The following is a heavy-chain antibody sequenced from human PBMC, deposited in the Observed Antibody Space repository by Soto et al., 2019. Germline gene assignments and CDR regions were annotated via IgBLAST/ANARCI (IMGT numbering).Heavy chain of an antibody. Sequence: QVQLQESGPGLVKPSQTLSLTCTVSGGSISSGDYYWSWIRQPPGKGLEWIGYIYYSGSTYYNPSLKSRVTLSVDTSKNQFSLTLSSVTAADTAVYYCARAGNKRITEDAFDIWGQGTMVTVSS. CDR3: ARAGNKRITEDAFDI. V-gene: IGHV4-30-4*01. J-gene: IGHJ3*02. CDR2: IYYSGST. D-gene: IGHD1-1*01. CDR1: GGSISSGDYY.